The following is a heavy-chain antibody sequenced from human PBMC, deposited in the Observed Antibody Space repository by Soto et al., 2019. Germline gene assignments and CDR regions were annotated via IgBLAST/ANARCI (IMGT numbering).Heavy chain of an antibody. D-gene: IGHD3-10*01. Sequence: ASVKVSCKASGYTFTSYDINWVRQATGQGLEWMGWMNPNSGNTGYAQKFQGRVTMTRNTSISTAYMGLSSLRSEDTAVYYCASFTDYYGSGSYYRVRGYMDVWGKGTTVTVSS. CDR1: GYTFTSYD. J-gene: IGHJ6*03. CDR2: MNPNSGNT. CDR3: ASFTDYYGSGSYYRVRGYMDV. V-gene: IGHV1-8*01.